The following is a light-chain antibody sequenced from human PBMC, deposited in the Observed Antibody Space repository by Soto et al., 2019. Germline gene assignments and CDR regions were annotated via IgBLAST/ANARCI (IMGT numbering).Light chain of an antibody. CDR3: SSYTSSSILDWV. V-gene: IGLV2-14*01. J-gene: IGLJ3*02. CDR2: EVS. Sequence: QSALTQPASVSGYPGQSITISCTGTSSDVGGYNYVSWYQKHPGKAPKLMIYEVSNRPSGVSNRFSGSKSGNTASLTISGLQAEDEADYYCSSYTSSSILDWVFGGGTKLTVL. CDR1: SSDVGGYNY.